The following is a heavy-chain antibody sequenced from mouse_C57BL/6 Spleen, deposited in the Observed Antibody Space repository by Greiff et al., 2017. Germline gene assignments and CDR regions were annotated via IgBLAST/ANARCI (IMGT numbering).Heavy chain of an antibody. V-gene: IGHV14-1*01. CDR2: IDPEDGDT. Sequence: EVQLQQSGAELVRPGASVKLSCTASGFNIKDYYMHWVKQRPEQGLEWIGRIDPEDGDTEYASKFPGKATMTADTCSNTACLQHSSLTTENTADYYSTPGGYSNSPFDYWGQGTTLTVSS. CDR3: TPGGYSNSPFDY. CDR1: GFNIKDYY. J-gene: IGHJ2*01. D-gene: IGHD2-5*01.